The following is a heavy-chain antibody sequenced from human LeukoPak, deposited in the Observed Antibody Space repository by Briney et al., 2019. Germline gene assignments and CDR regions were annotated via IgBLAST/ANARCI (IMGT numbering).Heavy chain of an antibody. CDR2: IFHSGIA. V-gene: IGHV4-38-2*01. CDR1: NYPITSDYY. J-gene: IGHJ6*03. CDR3: ARAGFGTAYNRFYYYMDV. D-gene: IGHD3-16*01. Sequence: SETLSLTCAVSNYPITSDYYWIWIRQPPGQGLEWIGQIFHSGIAHYNPSLKSRVTMSVDTSRSQFSVNLNSVTAADTAVYSCARAGFGTAYNRFYYYMDVWGKGTTVTVSS.